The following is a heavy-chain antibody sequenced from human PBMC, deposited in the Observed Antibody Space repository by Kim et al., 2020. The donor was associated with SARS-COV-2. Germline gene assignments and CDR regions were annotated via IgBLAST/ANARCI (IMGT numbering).Heavy chain of an antibody. Sequence: TDYAAPVKGRFTISRDDSKNTLYLQMNSLKTEDTAVYYCTTESSSFDYWGQGTLVTVSS. CDR2: T. CDR3: TTESSSFDY. J-gene: IGHJ4*02. V-gene: IGHV3-15*01. D-gene: IGHD6-13*01.